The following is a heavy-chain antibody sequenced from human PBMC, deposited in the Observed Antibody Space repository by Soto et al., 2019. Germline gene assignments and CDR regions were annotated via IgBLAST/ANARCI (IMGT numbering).Heavy chain of an antibody. V-gene: IGHV4-30-2*01. J-gene: IGHJ6*02. CDR3: ASSTGDYYDSSVVSDGMDV. CDR1: GGSISSGGFS. Sequence: SETLSLTCAVSGGSISSGGFSWTWIRQPPGKGLEFIGYIYYSGGTYYNPSLKSRVTISVDRSKNQFSLRLSSVTAADTAVYYCASSTGDYYDSSVVSDGMDVWGQGTTVTVSS. D-gene: IGHD3-22*01. CDR2: IYYSGGT.